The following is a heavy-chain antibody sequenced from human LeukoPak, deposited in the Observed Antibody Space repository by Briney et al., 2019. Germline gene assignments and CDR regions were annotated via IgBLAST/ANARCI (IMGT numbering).Heavy chain of an antibody. J-gene: IGHJ4*02. CDR3: AKQGSGYSSSWYPY. V-gene: IGHV1-18*01. CDR2: ISAYNGNT. Sequence: ASVKVSCMASGYTFTSYGISWVRQAPGQGLEWMGWISAYNGNTNYAQKLQGRVTMTTDTSTSTAYMELRSLRSDDTAVYYCAKQGSGYSSSWYPYWGQGTLVTVSS. D-gene: IGHD6-13*01. CDR1: GYTFTSYG.